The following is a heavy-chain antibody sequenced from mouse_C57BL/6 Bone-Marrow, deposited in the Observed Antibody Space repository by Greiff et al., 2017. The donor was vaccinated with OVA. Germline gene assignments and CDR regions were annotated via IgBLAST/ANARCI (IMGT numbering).Heavy chain of an antibody. J-gene: IGHJ2*01. D-gene: IGHD2-3*01. Sequence: QVQLQQPGAELVKPGASVKLSCKASGYTFTSYWMNWVKQRPGQGLEWIGMIHPNSGSTNYNEKFKSKATLTVDKSSSTAYMQLSSLTSEDSAVYYCARYPGWLLLDYWGQGTTLTVSS. CDR3: ARYPGWLLLDY. V-gene: IGHV1-64*01. CDR1: GYTFTSYW. CDR2: IHPNSGST.